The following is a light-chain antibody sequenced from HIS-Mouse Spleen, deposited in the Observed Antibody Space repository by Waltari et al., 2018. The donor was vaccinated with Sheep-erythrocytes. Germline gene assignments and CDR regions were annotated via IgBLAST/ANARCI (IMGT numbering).Light chain of an antibody. J-gene: IGKJ2*01. CDR2: VAS. V-gene: IGKV3-11*01. CDR3: QQRSNWYT. CDR1: QSVSSY. Sequence: EIVLTQSPATLSLSPGERATLSCRASQSVSSYLARYQQKPGKAPRRLIYVASNRSTGIPARFSGSGSGTDFTLTISSLEPEDFAVYYCQQRSNWYTFGQGTKLEIK.